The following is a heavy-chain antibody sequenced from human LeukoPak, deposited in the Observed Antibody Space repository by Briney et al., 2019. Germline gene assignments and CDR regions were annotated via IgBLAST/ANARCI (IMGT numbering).Heavy chain of an antibody. Sequence: AASVKVSCKASGYTFTGYYMHWVRQAPGQGLEWMGWINPNSGGTNYAQKFQGRVTMTRDTSISTAYMELSRLRSDDTAVYYCARRDGYNFNWFDHWGQGTLVTVSS. V-gene: IGHV1-2*02. CDR2: INPNSGGT. J-gene: IGHJ5*02. D-gene: IGHD5-24*01. CDR1: GYTFTGYY. CDR3: ARRDGYNFNWFDH.